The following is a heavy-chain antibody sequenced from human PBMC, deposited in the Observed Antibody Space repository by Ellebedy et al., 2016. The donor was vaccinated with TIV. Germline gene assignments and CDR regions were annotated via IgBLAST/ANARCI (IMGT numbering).Heavy chain of an antibody. CDR2: ISANGGTT. CDR3: GRAGSYADY. V-gene: IGHV3-23*01. J-gene: IGHJ4*02. D-gene: IGHD2-8*01. Sequence: GESLKISCAASGFTFSTYPMNWVRQAPGKGLEWVSIISANGGTTYYAESVKGRFTISRDNAKKTLHLQMNGLRAEDTAFYYCGRAGSYADYWGQGTLVTVSS. CDR1: GFTFSTYP.